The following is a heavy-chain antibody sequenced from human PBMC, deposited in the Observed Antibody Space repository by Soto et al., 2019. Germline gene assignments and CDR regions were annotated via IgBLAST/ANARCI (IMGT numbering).Heavy chain of an antibody. CDR1: GGSISSGGYY. J-gene: IGHJ4*02. CDR3: ARARATIAAAAIFDC. CDR2: IYYSGST. V-gene: IGHV4-31*03. D-gene: IGHD6-13*01. Sequence: SETLSLTCTVSGGSISSGGYYWSWIRQHPGKGLEWIGYIYYSGSTYYNPSLKSRVTISVDTSKNQFSLKLTSVTAADTAVYYCARARATIAAAAIFDCWGQGTLVTVSS.